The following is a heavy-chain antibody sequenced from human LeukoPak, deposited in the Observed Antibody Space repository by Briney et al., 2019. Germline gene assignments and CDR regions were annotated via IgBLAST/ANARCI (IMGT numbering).Heavy chain of an antibody. V-gene: IGHV7-4-1*02. CDR1: GYTFTSYY. Sequence: ASVKVSCKASGYTFTSYYMHWVRQAPGQGLEWMGWINTYTGKPVYAQGFTGRFVFSLDTSVSTAYLQISSLKSEDTALYYCARDVSGSGSHDFDPWGQGTLVTVSS. D-gene: IGHD3-10*01. J-gene: IGHJ5*02. CDR3: ARDVSGSGSHDFDP. CDR2: INTYTGKP.